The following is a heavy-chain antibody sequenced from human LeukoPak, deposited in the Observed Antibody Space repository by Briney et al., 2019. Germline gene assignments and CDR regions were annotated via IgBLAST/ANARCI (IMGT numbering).Heavy chain of an antibody. CDR3: AGGRDYVKVGY. V-gene: IGHV4-31*03. D-gene: IGHD4-17*01. Sequence: SETLSLTCTRSGSSVSRCTYYWTWIRQRPGKGLEWIGCIHYTGSLHYNPSLESRLYISVDVYDDQLSLRLKSVTAADRAVYYCAGGRDYVKVGYWGEGTLVTVSS. CDR2: IHYTGSL. J-gene: IGHJ4*01. CDR1: GSSVSRCTYY.